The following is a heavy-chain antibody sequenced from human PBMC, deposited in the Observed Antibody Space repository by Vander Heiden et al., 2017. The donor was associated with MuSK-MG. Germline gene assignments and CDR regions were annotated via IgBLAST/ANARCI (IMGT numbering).Heavy chain of an antibody. D-gene: IGHD3-10*01. V-gene: IGHV3-15*01. CDR1: GFSFTNVW. CDR3: AAIRFEY. J-gene: IGHJ4*02. Sequence: EVQLVESGGGLVEPGGSLRLSCAASGFSFTNVWMNWVREAPGKGLEWVGRIKSKTDGGTADYAAPVKGRFTISRDDSKNTLYLQMNSRKTEDTAVYYCAAIRFEYWGQGTLVTVSS. CDR2: IKSKTDGGTA.